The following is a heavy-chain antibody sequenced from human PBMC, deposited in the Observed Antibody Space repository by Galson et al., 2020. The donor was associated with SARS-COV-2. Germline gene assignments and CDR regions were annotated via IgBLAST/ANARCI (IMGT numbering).Heavy chain of an antibody. CDR1: GFTFTSSA. D-gene: IGHD2-15*01. J-gene: IGHJ3*02. V-gene: IGHV1-58*01. CDR3: AAPYCSGGSCYDAFDI. Sequence: SVKVSCKASGFTFTSSAVQWVRQARGQRLEWIGWIVVGSGNTNYAQKFQERVTITRDISTSTAYMELSSLRSEDTAVYYCAAPYCSGGSCYDAFDIWGQGTMVTVAS. CDR2: IVVGSGNT.